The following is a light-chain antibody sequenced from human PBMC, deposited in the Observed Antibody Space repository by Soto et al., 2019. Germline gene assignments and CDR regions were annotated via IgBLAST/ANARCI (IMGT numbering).Light chain of an antibody. CDR3: YSYTGSGTVI. Sequence: QSALTQPASVSGSPGQSITISCTGPTSDIGGYNYVSWYQQYPGKAPKLIIYEVRNRPSGVSNRFSASKSGNTASLTISGLQAEDEAVYYCYSYTGSGTVIFGGGTKLTVL. V-gene: IGLV2-14*01. CDR1: TSDIGGYNY. CDR2: EVR. J-gene: IGLJ2*01.